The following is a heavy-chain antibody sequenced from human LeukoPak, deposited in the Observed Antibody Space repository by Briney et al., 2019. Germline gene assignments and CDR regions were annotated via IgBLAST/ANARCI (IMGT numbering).Heavy chain of an antibody. CDR1: GFTFSSYG. Sequence: GGSLRLSCAASGFTFSSYGMHWVRQAPGKGLEWVVVISYDGSNKYYADSVKGRFTISRDNSKNTLYLQMNSLRAEDTAVYYCAKDATPVSWFSSGWYPLGYWGQGTLVTVSS. J-gene: IGHJ4*02. D-gene: IGHD6-19*01. CDR2: ISYDGSNK. V-gene: IGHV3-30*18. CDR3: AKDATPVSWFSSGWYPLGY.